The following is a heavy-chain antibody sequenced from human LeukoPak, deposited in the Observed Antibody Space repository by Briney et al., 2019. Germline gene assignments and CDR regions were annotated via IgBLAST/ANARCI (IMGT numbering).Heavy chain of an antibody. J-gene: IGHJ4*02. D-gene: IGHD3-22*01. CDR1: GYTFTSYG. CDR3: ARGLRGYYLYFDY. CDR2: ISAYNGNT. V-gene: IGHV1-18*01. Sequence: GASVKVSCKASGYTFTSYGISWVRQAPGQGLEWMGWISAYNGNTNYAQKLQGRVTMTRDTSISTAYMELSRLRSDDTAVYYCARGLRGYYLYFDYWGQGTLVTVSS.